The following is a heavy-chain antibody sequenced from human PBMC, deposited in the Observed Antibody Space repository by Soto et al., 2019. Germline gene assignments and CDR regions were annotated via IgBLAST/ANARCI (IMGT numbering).Heavy chain of an antibody. V-gene: IGHV3-21*01. CDR2: ISSSSSYI. CDR1: GFTFSSYS. J-gene: IGHJ6*02. D-gene: IGHD3-3*01. CDR3: ARDREDFWSGYLYYYYYYGMDV. Sequence: GGSLRLSCAASGFTFSSYSMNWVRQAPGKGLEWVSSISSSSSYIYYADSVKGRFTISRDNAKNSLYLQMNSLRAEDTAVYYCARDREDFWSGYLYYYYYYGMDVWGQGXTVTVPS.